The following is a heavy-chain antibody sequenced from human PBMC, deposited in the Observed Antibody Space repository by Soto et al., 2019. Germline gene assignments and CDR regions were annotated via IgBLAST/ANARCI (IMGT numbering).Heavy chain of an antibody. J-gene: IGHJ4*02. D-gene: IGHD6-19*01. CDR2: IYYSGST. Sequence: TLSLTCTVSGGSISSHYWSWIRQPPGQGLEWIGYIYYSGSTNYNPSLKSRVTISVDTSKTQFSLKLSSVTAADTAVYYCARGLDYFDYWGQGTLVTVSS. V-gene: IGHV4-59*11. CDR1: GGSISSHY. CDR3: ARGLDYFDY.